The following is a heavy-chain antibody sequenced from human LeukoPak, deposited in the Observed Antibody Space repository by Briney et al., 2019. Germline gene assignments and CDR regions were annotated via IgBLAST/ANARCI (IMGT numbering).Heavy chain of an antibody. CDR2: IKGDGIST. J-gene: IGHJ5*02. D-gene: IGHD2-8*01. CDR1: GFDFSSNW. Sequence: GGSLRLSCAASGFDFSSNWMHWVRHAPGQGLVWVSRIKGDGISTNYADSVKGRFTISRDIAKNTLYLQMNSLRAEDTAMYYCSSGPGYCTNTNCHTRFDPWGQGTLVTVSS. V-gene: IGHV3-74*01. CDR3: SSGPGYCTNTNCHTRFDP.